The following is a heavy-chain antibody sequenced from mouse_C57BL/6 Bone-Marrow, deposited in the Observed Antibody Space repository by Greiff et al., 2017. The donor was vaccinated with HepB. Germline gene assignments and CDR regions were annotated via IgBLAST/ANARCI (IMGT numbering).Heavy chain of an antibody. D-gene: IGHD2-5*01. CDR3: ARYYSNYPYYYAMDY. CDR2: IDPSDSYT. J-gene: IGHJ4*01. CDR1: GYTFTSYW. Sequence: QVHVKQPGAELVKPGASVKLSCKASGYTFTSYWMQWVKQRPGQGLEWIGEIDPSDSYTNYNQKFKGKATLTVDTSSSTAYMQLSSLTSEDSAVYYCARYYSNYPYYYAMDYWGQGTSVTVSS. V-gene: IGHV1-50*01.